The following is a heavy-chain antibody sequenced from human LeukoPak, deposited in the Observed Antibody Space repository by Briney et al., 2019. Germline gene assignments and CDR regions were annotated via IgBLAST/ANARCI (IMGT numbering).Heavy chain of an antibody. J-gene: IGHJ3*02. Sequence: GGSLRLSCAASGFTISSYAMTWVRQAPGKGLEWVSSISGNGDSTHYEDSVRGRFTVSRDNSKNTLYLQMNSLRAEDTAVYYCAKFMNLGSYTSRWNAVDIWGQGTMVTVSS. CDR1: GFTISSYA. D-gene: IGHD3-10*01. CDR2: ISGNGDST. V-gene: IGHV3-23*01. CDR3: AKFMNLGSYTSRWNAVDI.